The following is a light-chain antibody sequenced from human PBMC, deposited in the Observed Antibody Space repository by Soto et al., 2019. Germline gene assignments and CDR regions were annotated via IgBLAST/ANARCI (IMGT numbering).Light chain of an antibody. CDR2: GAS. CDR3: QYYGSSPPNT. Sequence: EFVLTQSPGTLSLSPGERAILSCRASQSVTITYIAWYQQKPGQAPRLLIYGASSRATGIPDRFSGSGSGTDFTLTISRLEAEDFAVYYCQYYGSSPPNTFGQGTKLEIK. CDR1: QSVTITY. V-gene: IGKV3-20*01. J-gene: IGKJ2*01.